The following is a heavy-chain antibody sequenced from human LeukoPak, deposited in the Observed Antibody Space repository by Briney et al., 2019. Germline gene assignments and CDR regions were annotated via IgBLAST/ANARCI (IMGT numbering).Heavy chain of an antibody. D-gene: IGHD2/OR15-2a*01. CDR3: ARGGYGWTFKT. V-gene: IGHV3-11*01. Sequence: GGSLRLSCAASGFTFSDYYMSWVRQAPGKGLEWVSYVSSRGDTIHYSDAVQGRFSISRDNSKRSLYLEMTRLRINDTAVYYCARGGYGWTFKTWGQGTLVSVSS. CDR1: GFTFSDYY. CDR2: VSSRGDTI. J-gene: IGHJ4*02.